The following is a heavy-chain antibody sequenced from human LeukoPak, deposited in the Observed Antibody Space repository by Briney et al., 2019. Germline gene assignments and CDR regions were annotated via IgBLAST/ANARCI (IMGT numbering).Heavy chain of an antibody. CDR3: AKEYLAAAGTFDY. CDR2: IIPIFGTA. V-gene: IGHV1-69*05. Sequence: VKVSFKASGGTFSRYAISWVRPAPGQGLEWMGRIIPIFGTANYAQKFQGRVTITTDESTSTAYMELSSLRSEDTAVYYCAKEYLAAAGTFDYWGQGTLVTVSS. J-gene: IGHJ4*02. D-gene: IGHD6-13*01. CDR1: GGTFSRYA.